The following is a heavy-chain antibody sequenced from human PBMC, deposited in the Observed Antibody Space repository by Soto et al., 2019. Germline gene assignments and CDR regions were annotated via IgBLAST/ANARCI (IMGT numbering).Heavy chain of an antibody. Sequence: QLQLQESGPGLVKPSETLSLTCTVSGGSGSSSSYYWGWVRQPPGKGLEWIGSGYYRGSTYYNPSLEGRVSRSVDTSENQFSLQLMSLSAADTAVYYCGRLEGLATISYYFDYWGQGALVTVSS. J-gene: IGHJ4*02. CDR3: GRLEGLATISYYFDY. D-gene: IGHD3-9*01. CDR2: GYYRGST. CDR1: GGSGSSSSYY. V-gene: IGHV4-39*01.